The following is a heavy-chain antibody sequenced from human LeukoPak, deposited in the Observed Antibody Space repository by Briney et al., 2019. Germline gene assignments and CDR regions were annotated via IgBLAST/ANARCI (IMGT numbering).Heavy chain of an antibody. J-gene: IGHJ5*02. D-gene: IGHD1-26*01. CDR3: VKYSGSWSENWFDP. Sequence: SQTLSLTCAISGDSVSSNNAAWNWIRQSPSRGLEWLGRTYYRSNWYNDYAVSVKSRITINPDTSKNQFSLQLNSVTPEDTAVYYCVKYSGSWSENWFDPWGQGTLVIVSS. CDR2: TYYRSNWYN. CDR1: GDSVSSNNAA. V-gene: IGHV6-1*01.